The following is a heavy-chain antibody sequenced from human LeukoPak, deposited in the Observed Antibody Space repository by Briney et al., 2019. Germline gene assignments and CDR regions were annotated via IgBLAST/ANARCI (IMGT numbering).Heavy chain of an antibody. CDR1: GFTFASYW. J-gene: IGHJ5*02. Sequence: PGRSLRLSCAASGFTFASYWMTWVRQAPGKGLELVANIKEDGSEKYYVDSVKGRFTISRDNAKNSLYLQMNRLRAEDTALYYCVYGGSYYVAWGQGTLVTVSS. V-gene: IGHV3-7*01. CDR2: IKEDGSEK. CDR3: VYGGSYYVA. D-gene: IGHD1-26*01.